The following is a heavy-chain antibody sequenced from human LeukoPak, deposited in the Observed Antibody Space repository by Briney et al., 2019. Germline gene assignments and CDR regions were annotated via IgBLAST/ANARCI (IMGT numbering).Heavy chain of an antibody. V-gene: IGHV3-30*03. Sequence: GGSLRLSCAASGFTFSSYGMQWVRQAPGKGLEWVAIISYDGSTKYYGDSVRGRFTVSRDISKNTVYLQMSSLRSEDMAVYYCARVLEMATAQGGFGYWGQGTLVTVSS. CDR2: ISYDGSTK. CDR1: GFTFSSYG. J-gene: IGHJ4*02. CDR3: ARVLEMATAQGGFGY. D-gene: IGHD5-24*01.